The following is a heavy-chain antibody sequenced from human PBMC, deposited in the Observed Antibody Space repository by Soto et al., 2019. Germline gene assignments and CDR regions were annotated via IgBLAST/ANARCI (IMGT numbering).Heavy chain of an antibody. Sequence: EVRLVESGGGLVQPGGSLRLSCAASGFTFSSYWMSWVRQAPGKGLEWVANIKGDGSVKQYVDSVRGRFTISRDNAENSLYLQMNSLRVEDTVVYYCARDPQSRNDCGGHDYWGQGTLVTVSS. CDR3: ARDPQSRNDCGGHDY. CDR2: IKGDGSVK. J-gene: IGHJ4*02. V-gene: IGHV3-7*01. D-gene: IGHD4-17*01. CDR1: GFTFSSYW.